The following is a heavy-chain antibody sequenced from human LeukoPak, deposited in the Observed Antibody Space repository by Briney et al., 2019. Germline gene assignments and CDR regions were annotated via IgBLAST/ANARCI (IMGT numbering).Heavy chain of an antibody. J-gene: IGHJ4*02. CDR2: IRSKTNSYAT. V-gene: IGHV3-73*01. D-gene: IGHD2-2*01. CDR1: GFTFSGSA. Sequence: GGSLRLSCAASGFTFSGSAIHWVRQASGKGLEWVGRIRSKTNSYATAYNASMKGRFTISRYDSKNTAYLQLNSLKNEDTAVYYCTRLPEGCSSTSRYYDYWGQGTLVTVSS. CDR3: TRLPEGCSSTSRYYDY.